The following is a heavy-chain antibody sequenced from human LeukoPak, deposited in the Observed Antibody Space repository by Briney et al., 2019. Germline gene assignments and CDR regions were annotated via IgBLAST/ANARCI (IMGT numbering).Heavy chain of an antibody. D-gene: IGHD6-13*01. V-gene: IGHV1-46*01. Sequence: ASVKVSCKASGYTFTSYYMHWVRQAPGQGLEWMGIINPSGGSTSYAQKFQGRATMTRDTSTSTVYMELSSLRSEDTAVYYCARIRYSSSWYGDNDYWGQGTLVTVSS. CDR2: INPSGGST. J-gene: IGHJ4*02. CDR1: GYTFTSYY. CDR3: ARIRYSSSWYGDNDY.